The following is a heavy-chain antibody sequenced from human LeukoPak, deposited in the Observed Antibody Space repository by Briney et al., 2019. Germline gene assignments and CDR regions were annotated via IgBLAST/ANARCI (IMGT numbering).Heavy chain of an antibody. CDR2: ISAYNGNT. Sequence: GASVKVSCKASGYTFTSYGISWVRQAPGQGLEWMGWISAYNGNTNYAQKLQGRVTITTDTSTSTAYMELRSLRSDDRAVYYCASLIGGGTPDAFGIWGQGTMVTVSS. D-gene: IGHD1-1*01. CDR1: GYTFTSYG. J-gene: IGHJ3*02. CDR3: ASLIGGGTPDAFGI. V-gene: IGHV1-18*01.